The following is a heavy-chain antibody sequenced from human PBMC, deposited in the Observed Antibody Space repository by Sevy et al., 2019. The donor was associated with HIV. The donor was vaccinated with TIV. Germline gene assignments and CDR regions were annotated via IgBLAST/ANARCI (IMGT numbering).Heavy chain of an antibody. Sequence: SQTLSLTCAISGDSVSRNSGSWNWIRQSPSRGLEWLGRAYYTSKWYYDYSASLKSRLSINPDTSKNQFSRQLNSVTPEDTAVYYCVRDVRSGSFSRGFDYWGQGTLVTVSS. CDR3: VRDVRSGSFSRGFDY. V-gene: IGHV6-1*01. CDR1: GDSVSRNSGS. J-gene: IGHJ4*02. CDR2: AYYTSKWYY. D-gene: IGHD1-26*01.